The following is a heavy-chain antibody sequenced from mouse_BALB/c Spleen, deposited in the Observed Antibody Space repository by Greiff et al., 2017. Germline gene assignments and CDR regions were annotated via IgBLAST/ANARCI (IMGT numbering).Heavy chain of an antibody. CDR1: GFSLTGYG. V-gene: IGHV2-6-7*01. J-gene: IGHJ4*01. D-gene: IGHD1-2*01. Sequence: QVQLQQSGPGLVAPSQSLSITCTVSGFSLTGYGVNWVRQPPGKGLEWLGMIWGDGSTDYNSALKSRLSISKDNSKSQVFLKMNSLQTDDTARYYCARELRLGAMDYWGQGTSVTVSS. CDR3: ARELRLGAMDY. CDR2: IWGDGST.